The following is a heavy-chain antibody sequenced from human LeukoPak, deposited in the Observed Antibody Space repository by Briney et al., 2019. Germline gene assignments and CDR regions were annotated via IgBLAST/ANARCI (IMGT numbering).Heavy chain of an antibody. CDR3: ARGLRAARVVPLGF. Sequence: SETLSLTCAVYGGSFTGYYWSWIRQPPGKGLEWIGEISHSGSTNYNPSLKSRVTILVDTSKNQFSLKLRSVTAADTAVYYCARGLRAARVVPLGFWGQGTLVTVSS. CDR1: GGSFTGYY. J-gene: IGHJ4*02. D-gene: IGHD6-6*01. V-gene: IGHV4-34*01. CDR2: ISHSGST.